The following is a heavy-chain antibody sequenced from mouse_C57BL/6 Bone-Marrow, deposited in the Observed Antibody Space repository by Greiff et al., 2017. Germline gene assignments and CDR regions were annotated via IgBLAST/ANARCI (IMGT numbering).Heavy chain of an antibody. CDR2: IRLKSDNYAT. CDR3: TGHGYYVLGYFDV. D-gene: IGHD2-3*01. J-gene: IGHJ1*03. V-gene: IGHV6-3*01. Sequence: EVQLVESGGGLVQPGGSMKLSCVASGFTFSNYWMNWVRQSPEKGLEWVAQIRLKSDNYATHYAESVKGRFTISRDDSKSSVYLQMNNLRAEDTGIYYCTGHGYYVLGYFDVWGTGTTVTVSS. CDR1: GFTFSNYW.